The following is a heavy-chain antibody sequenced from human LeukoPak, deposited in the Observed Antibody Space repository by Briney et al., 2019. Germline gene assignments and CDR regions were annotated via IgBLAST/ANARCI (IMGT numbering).Heavy chain of an antibody. CDR2: IQYYVSDK. J-gene: IGHJ4*02. D-gene: IGHD4-23*01. CDR1: GFTFSGYG. CDR3: AKDLGNSFDY. Sequence: SLRLSCAASGFTFSGYGMHWVRQAPGKGLEWVAFIQYYVSDKYYADSGKGRFTISKDNSKNTLYLQMKSLRGEDTAVYYCAKDLGNSFDYWGQGTLVTVSS. V-gene: IGHV3-30*02.